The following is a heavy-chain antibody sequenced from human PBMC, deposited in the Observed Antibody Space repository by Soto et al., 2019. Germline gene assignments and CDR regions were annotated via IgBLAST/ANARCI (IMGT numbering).Heavy chain of an antibody. CDR2: IIPIFGTA. D-gene: IGHD3-22*01. V-gene: IGHV1-69*01. CDR1: GGTFSSYA. J-gene: IGHJ4*02. CDR3: ARDMYYYDSSGYSSLDY. Sequence: QVQLVQSGAEVKKPGSSVKVSCKASGGTFSSYAISWVRQAPGQGLEWMGGIIPIFGTANYAQKFQGRVTITADEATSTAYMELSSLRSEDTAVYYCARDMYYYDSSGYSSLDYWGQGTLVIVSS.